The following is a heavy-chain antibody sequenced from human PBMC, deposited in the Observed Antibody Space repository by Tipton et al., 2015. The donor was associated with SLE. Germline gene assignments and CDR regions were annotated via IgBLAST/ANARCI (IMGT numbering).Heavy chain of an antibody. J-gene: IGHJ2*01. CDR1: GFTFSSYA. Sequence: SLRLSCAASGFTFSSYAMSWVRQAPGKGLECVSVIYRGGSTYYADSVKGRFTISRDNAKNSLYLQMSSLRVEDTALYFCARRQAGGSVDWYFDLWGRGTLVTVSS. CDR3: ARRQAGGSVDWYFDL. V-gene: IGHV3-66*04. D-gene: IGHD4-23*01. CDR2: IYRGGST.